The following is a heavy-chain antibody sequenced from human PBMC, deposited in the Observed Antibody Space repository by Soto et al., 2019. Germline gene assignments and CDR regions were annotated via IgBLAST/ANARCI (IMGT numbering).Heavy chain of an antibody. CDR1: GGSFSGYY. CDR2: INHSGST. D-gene: IGHD3-3*01. V-gene: IGHV4-34*01. J-gene: IGHJ3*02. Sequence: NPSETLSLTCAVYGGSFSGYYWSWIRQPPGKGLEWIGEINHSGSTNYNPSLKSRVTISVDTSKNQFSLKLSSVTAADTAVYYCASTLIDNSKPSGPDAFDIWGQWTMVTVSS. CDR3: ASTLIDNSKPSGPDAFDI.